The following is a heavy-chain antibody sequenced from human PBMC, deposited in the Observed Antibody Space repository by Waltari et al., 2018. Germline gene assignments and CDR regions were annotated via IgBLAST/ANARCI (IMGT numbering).Heavy chain of an antibody. CDR3: AIYSSGWYP. CDR2: INPRGGTT. D-gene: IGHD6-19*01. Sequence: QVQLVQSGAEVKKPGSSVKVSCKASGGTFSSYAISWVRQAPGQGLEWMGLINPRGGTTTYAQQFQGRVTMTGDTSTSRVYMELSSLRSEDTAVYYCAIYSSGWYPWGQGTLVTVSS. CDR1: GGTFSSYA. J-gene: IGHJ5*02. V-gene: IGHV1-69*06.